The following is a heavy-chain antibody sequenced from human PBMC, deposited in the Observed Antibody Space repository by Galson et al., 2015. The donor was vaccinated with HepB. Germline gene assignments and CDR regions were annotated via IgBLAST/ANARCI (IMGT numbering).Heavy chain of an antibody. J-gene: IGHJ1*01. CDR2: ISYDGSNK. CDR1: GFTFSSYA. V-gene: IGHV3-30-3*01. CDR3: ARDAAPTTVTSSAVGYFQH. D-gene: IGHD4-17*01. Sequence: SLRLSCAASGFTFSSYAMHWVRQAPGKGLEWVAVISYDGSNKYYADSVKGRFTISRDNSKNTLYLQMNSLRAEDTAVYYCARDAAPTTVTSSAVGYFQHWGQGTLVTVSS.